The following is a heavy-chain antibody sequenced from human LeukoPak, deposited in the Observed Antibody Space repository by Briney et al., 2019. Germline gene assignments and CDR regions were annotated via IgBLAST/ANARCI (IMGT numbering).Heavy chain of an antibody. D-gene: IGHD6-19*01. V-gene: IGHV4-59*01. CDR2: IYYSGST. CDR1: GGSISSYY. J-gene: IGHJ6*03. CDR3: ARVDQQWLVPSTYYYYMDV. Sequence: PETLSLTCTVSGGSISSYYWSWIRQPPGKGLEWIGYIYYSGSTNYNPSLKSRVTISVDTSKNQFSLKLSSVTAADTAVYYCARVDQQWLVPSTYYYYMDVWGKGTTVTVSS.